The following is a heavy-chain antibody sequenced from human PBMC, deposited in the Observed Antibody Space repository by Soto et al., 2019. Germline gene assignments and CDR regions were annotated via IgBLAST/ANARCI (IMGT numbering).Heavy chain of an antibody. CDR1: GGTFSSYT. CDR3: AKGSGYYEPFDY. Sequence: SVKVSCKASGGTFSSYTISWVRQAPGQGLEWMGRIIPILGIANYAQKFQGRVTITADKSTSTAYMELSSLRSEDTAVYYCAKGSGYYEPFDYWGQGTLVTVSS. V-gene: IGHV1-69*02. D-gene: IGHD3-22*01. J-gene: IGHJ4*02. CDR2: IIPILGIA.